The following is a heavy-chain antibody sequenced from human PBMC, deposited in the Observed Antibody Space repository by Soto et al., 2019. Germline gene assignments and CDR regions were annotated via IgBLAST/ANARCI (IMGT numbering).Heavy chain of an antibody. CDR2: IYYSGST. J-gene: IGHJ3*02. CDR1: GGSISSYY. CDR3: ARLTGGDAFDI. V-gene: IGHV4-59*01. Sequence: LSVTCSVSGGSISSYYWSWIRQPPGKGLEWIGYIYYSGSTNYNPSLTSRVTISVDTSKNQFSLKLSSVTAADTAVYYCARLTGGDAFDIWGQGTMVTVSS. D-gene: IGHD7-27*01.